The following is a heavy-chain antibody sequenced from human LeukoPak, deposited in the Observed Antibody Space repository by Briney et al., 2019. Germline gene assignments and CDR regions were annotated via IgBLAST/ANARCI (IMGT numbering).Heavy chain of an antibody. CDR2: INTDGRTT. Sequence: PGGSLRLSCAVSGFTFSNYWTHWVRQAPGMGLVWVSRINTDGRTTSYADSVKGRFTISRDNAKNILYLEVNSLRTDDTAVYYCARGGLEPVDYWGQGTLVTVSS. D-gene: IGHD5-24*01. J-gene: IGHJ4*02. CDR3: ARGGLEPVDY. CDR1: GFTFSNYW. V-gene: IGHV3-74*01.